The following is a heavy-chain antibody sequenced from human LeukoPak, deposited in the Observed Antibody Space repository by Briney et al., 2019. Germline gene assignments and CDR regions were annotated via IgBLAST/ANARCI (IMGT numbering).Heavy chain of an antibody. CDR1: GFTFSNSW. V-gene: IGHV3-7*03. CDR3: ARAVGASEGVDY. CDR2: MIGDGSEI. J-gene: IGHJ4*02. Sequence: GGSLRLSCAASGFTFSNSWMTRVRQAPGKGLEWVASMIGDGSEIHYVDSVKGRFTISRDNAKNSLYLQMNSLRAEDTAVYYCARAVGASEGVDYWGQGTLVTVSS. D-gene: IGHD1-26*01.